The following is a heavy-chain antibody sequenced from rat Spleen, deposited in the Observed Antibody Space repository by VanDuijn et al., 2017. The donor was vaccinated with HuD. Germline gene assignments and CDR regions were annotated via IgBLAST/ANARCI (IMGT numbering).Heavy chain of an antibody. V-gene: IGHV5-22*01. CDR3: ARQTGGAMDA. D-gene: IGHD1-3*01. CDR2: ISYECSST. J-gene: IGHJ2*01. Sequence: EVQLVESGGGLVQPGRSLKLSCAASGFTFSDYYMAWVRQAPKKGLEWVASISYECSSTYYGDSVKGRFTISRDNAKSTLYLQMNSLRSEDTATYYCARQTGGAMDAWGQGVMVTVSS. CDR1: GFTFSDYY.